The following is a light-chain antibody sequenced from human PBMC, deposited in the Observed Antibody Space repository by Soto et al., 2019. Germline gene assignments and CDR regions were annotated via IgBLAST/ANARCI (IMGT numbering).Light chain of an antibody. CDR2: GAS. CDR3: QQYNNWPPVT. CDR1: QSVSSN. Sequence: EIVITQPPATLSVSPGERATLSYRASQSVSSNLAWYQQKPGQAPRLLIYGASTRATGIPARFSGSGSGTEFTLTISSLQSEDFAVYYCQQYNNWPPVTFGQGTKVDIK. J-gene: IGKJ2*01. V-gene: IGKV3-15*01.